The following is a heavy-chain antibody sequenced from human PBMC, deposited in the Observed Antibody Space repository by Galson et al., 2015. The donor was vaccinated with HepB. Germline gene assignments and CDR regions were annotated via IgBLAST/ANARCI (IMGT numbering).Heavy chain of an antibody. CDR2: ISSSSSYI. CDR1: GFTFSSYS. CDR3: ASLPGRRSGYFDL. J-gene: IGHJ2*01. Sequence: SLRLSCAASGFTFSSYSMNWVRQAPGKGLEWVSSISSSSSYIYYADSVKGRFTISRDNAKNSLYLQMNSLRAEDTAVYYCASLPGRRSGYFDLWGRGTLVTVSS. V-gene: IGHV3-21*01. D-gene: IGHD1-1*01.